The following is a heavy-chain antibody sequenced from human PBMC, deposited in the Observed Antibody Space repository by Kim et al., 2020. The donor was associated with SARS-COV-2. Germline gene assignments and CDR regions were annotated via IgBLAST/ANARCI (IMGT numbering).Heavy chain of an antibody. CDR3: ARGGYSSGWYRTYYFDY. CDR1: GFTVSRHS. J-gene: IGHJ4*02. V-gene: IGHV3-53*01. Sequence: GGSLRLSCAASGFTVSRHSLSWVRQAPGNLLEWVSVIYSGGSKYYADAVKGRFTITRDNSKNTLYLQMNSLRAEDTAVYYCARGGYSSGWYRTYYFDYWGQGTLVTVSS. D-gene: IGHD6-19*01. CDR2: IYSGGSK.